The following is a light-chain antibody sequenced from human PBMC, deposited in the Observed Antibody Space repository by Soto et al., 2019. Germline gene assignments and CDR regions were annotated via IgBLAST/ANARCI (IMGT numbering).Light chain of an antibody. CDR1: QSVSSN. J-gene: IGKJ1*01. CDR2: RAS. CDR3: QQYNNWPKT. V-gene: IGKV3-15*01. Sequence: ELVMTQSPSTLSVSPGQRATLFCRASQSVSSNLAWYQQKPGQAPRLIIYRASTRATGIPARFSGSGSGTEFTLTISSLQSEDFELYYCQQYNNWPKTFGQGTKVDIK.